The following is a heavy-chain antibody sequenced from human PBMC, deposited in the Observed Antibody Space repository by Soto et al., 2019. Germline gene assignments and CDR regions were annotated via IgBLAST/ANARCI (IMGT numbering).Heavy chain of an antibody. D-gene: IGHD2-15*01. Sequence: ASLKVSCKASGYTFTSYGISWVRQAPGQGLEWMGWISAYNGNTNYAQKLQGRVTMTTDTSTSTAYMELRSLRSDDTAVYYCARGWSSCSGGSCYSRYYGMDVWGQGTTVTVSS. V-gene: IGHV1-18*01. J-gene: IGHJ6*02. CDR2: ISAYNGNT. CDR1: GYTFTSYG. CDR3: ARGWSSCSGGSCYSRYYGMDV.